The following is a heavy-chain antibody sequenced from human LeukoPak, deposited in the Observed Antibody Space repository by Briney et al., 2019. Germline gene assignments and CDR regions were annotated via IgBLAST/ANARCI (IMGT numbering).Heavy chain of an antibody. CDR1: GFTFSSYA. D-gene: IGHD6-19*01. Sequence: GSLRLSCAASGFTFSSYAMHWVRQAPGKGLEWVAVISYDGSNKYYADSVKGRFTISRDNSKNTLYLQTDSLRAEDTAVYYCARDQEIAVAGPSYWGQGTLVTVSS. CDR3: ARDQEIAVAGPSY. CDR2: ISYDGSNK. J-gene: IGHJ4*02. V-gene: IGHV3-30-3*01.